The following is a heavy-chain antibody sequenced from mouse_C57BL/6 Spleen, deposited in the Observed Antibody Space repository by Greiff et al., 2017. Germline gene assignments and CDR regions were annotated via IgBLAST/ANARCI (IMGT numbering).Heavy chain of an antibody. D-gene: IGHD1-1*01. J-gene: IGHJ3*01. CDR3: TRDYYGSSYVGFAY. Sequence: VKLQESGAELVRPGASVTLSCKASGYTFTDYEMHWVKQTPVHGLEWIGAIDPETGGTAYNQKFKGKAILTADKSSSTAYMELRSLTSEDSAVYYCTRDYYGSSYVGFAYWGQGTLVTVSA. V-gene: IGHV1-15*01. CDR2: IDPETGGT. CDR1: GYTFTDYE.